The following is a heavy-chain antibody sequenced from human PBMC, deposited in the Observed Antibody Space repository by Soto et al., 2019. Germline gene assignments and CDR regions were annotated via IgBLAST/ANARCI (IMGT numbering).Heavy chain of an antibody. CDR1: GGSISSGDYY. V-gene: IGHV4-30-4*01. J-gene: IGHJ5*02. D-gene: IGHD2-15*01. CDR2: IYDSGST. CDR3: AKSDYCSGGGCSLWFDP. Sequence: QVQLQESGPGLVKPSQTLSLTCTVSGGSISSGDYYWSLICQPPGKGLEWIGYIYDSGSTYYNPSLKSRVTISVDTSKNQFSLRLNSVTAADTAVYFCAKSDYCSGGGCSLWFDPWGQGTLATVSS.